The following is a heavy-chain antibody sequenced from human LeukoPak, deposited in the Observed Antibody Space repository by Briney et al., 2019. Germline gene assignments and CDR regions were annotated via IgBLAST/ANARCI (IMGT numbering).Heavy chain of an antibody. CDR2: ITSGSGSNV. V-gene: IGHV3-23*01. CDR1: GFTFSSHA. D-gene: IGHD6-13*01. Sequence: GGSLRLSCAASGFTFSSHAMSWVRQAPGKGLEWISAITSGSGSNVYYTDSLKGRFTISRDNSKNTLYLHMNSLRAEDTAVYYCARHGSWSFDYWGQGTLLTVSA. CDR3: ARHGSWSFDY. J-gene: IGHJ4*02.